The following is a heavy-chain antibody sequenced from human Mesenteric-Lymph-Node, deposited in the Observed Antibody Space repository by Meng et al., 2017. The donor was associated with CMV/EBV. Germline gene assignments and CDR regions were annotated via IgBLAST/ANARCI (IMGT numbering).Heavy chain of an antibody. J-gene: IGHJ6*02. CDR3: ATAGRPAAAYFRSYYGMDA. V-gene: IGHV4-59*11. CDR2: IYNDENT. D-gene: IGHD2-2*01. Sequence: SETLSLTCTVSGDSINSHYWTWIRQSPARGLEWIGYIYNDENTSYNPSLKSRVTLSVDTSKNQFSLKLASVTAADTAVYFCATAGRPAAAYFRSYYGMDAWGQGTTVTVSS. CDR1: GDSINSHY.